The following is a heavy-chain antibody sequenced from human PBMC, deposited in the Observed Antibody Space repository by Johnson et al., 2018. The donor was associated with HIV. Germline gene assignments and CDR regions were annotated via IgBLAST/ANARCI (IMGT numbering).Heavy chain of an antibody. V-gene: IGHV3-30-3*02. J-gene: IGHJ3*02. CDR3: AKDGYYDILPLGDAFDI. D-gene: IGHD3-9*01. CDR2: ISYDGSNK. CDR1: GFTFNSYA. Sequence: QVQLVESGGGFVKPGGSLRLPCAASGFTFNSYAMHWVRQAPGRGLEWVAVISYDGSNKYYADSVKGRFTISRDNSKNTLYLQINSLRAEDTAVYYCAKDGYYDILPLGDAFDIWGQGTMVTVSS.